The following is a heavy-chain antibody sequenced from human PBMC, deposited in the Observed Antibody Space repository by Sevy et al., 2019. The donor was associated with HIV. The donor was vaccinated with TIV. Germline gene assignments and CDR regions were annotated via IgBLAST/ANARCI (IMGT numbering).Heavy chain of an antibody. Sequence: SETLSLTCTVSGGSISAYYWSWIRQPPGKGLEYLGYIYYTGSTNYNPSLKRRVTISVDTSKNQFPLKLSAVTAADTAVYYCARAPPVRSGDDSLNWFDPWGQGTLVTVSS. CDR3: ARAPPVRSGDDSLNWFDP. CDR2: IYYTGST. CDR1: GGSISAYY. V-gene: IGHV4-59*01. J-gene: IGHJ5*02. D-gene: IGHD5-12*01.